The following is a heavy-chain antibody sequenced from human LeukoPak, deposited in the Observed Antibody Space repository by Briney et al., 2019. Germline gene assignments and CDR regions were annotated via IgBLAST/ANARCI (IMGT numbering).Heavy chain of an antibody. CDR2: IIPIFGTA. V-gene: IGHV1-69*06. D-gene: IGHD2-21*02. CDR1: GGIFSSYA. CDR3: ASCGGDWPHRD. J-gene: IGHJ4*02. Sequence: ASVKVSCKASGGIFSSYAISWVRQAPGQGLEWMGGIIPIFGTANYAQKFQGRVTITADKSTSTAYMELSSLRSEDTAVYYCASCGGDWPHRDWGQGTLVTVSS.